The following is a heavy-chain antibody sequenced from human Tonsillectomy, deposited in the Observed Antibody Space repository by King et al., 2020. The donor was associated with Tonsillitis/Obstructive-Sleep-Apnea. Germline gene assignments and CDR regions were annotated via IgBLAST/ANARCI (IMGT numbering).Heavy chain of an antibody. D-gene: IGHD3-10*01. Sequence: VQLQQWGAGLLKPSETLSLTCAVYGGSFSGYYWSWIRQPPGKGLEWIGEINHSGSANYNPSLKSRVTISVDTSKNQFSLKLSSVTAADTAVYYCARGRGVRTLDNWGQGTLVTVSS. CDR3: ARGRGVRTLDN. CDR2: INHSGSA. J-gene: IGHJ4*02. CDR1: GGSFSGYY. V-gene: IGHV4-34*01.